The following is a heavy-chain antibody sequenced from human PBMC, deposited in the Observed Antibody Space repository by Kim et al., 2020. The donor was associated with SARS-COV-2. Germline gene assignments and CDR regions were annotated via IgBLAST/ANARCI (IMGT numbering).Heavy chain of an antibody. Sequence: QKFQGRVTITADKSTSTAYMELSSLRSEDTAVYYCARDDPPKGLSFAFDIWGQGTMVTVSS. J-gene: IGHJ3*02. V-gene: IGHV1-69*04. CDR3: ARDDPPKGLSFAFDI.